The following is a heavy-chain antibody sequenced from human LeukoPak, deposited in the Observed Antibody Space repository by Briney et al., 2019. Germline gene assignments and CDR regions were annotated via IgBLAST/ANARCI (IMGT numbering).Heavy chain of an antibody. D-gene: IGHD1-1*01. CDR1: GFTFSSFW. V-gene: IGHV3-74*01. J-gene: IGHJ4*02. CDR2: INPESTTI. CDR3: VKDHTGEQDK. Sequence: GGSLRLSCAASGFTFSSFWIHWVRQVPGKELVWVARINPESTTISYADSVKGRFTISRDNARNTLYLQMNSLRVEDTAIYYCVKDHTGEQDKWGQGTLVTVSS.